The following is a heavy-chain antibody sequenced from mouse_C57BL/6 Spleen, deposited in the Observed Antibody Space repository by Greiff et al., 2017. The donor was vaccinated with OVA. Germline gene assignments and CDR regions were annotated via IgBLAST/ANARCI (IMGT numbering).Heavy chain of an antibody. CDR3: ARKDSNYLPYAMDY. CDR2: IYPGSGST. CDR1: GYTFTSYW. J-gene: IGHJ4*01. D-gene: IGHD2-5*01. V-gene: IGHV1-55*01. Sequence: QVQLQQPGAELVKPGASVKMSCKASGYTFTSYWITWVKQRPGQGLEWIGDIYPGSGSTNYNEKFKSKATLTVDTSSSTAYMQLSSLTSEYSAVYYCARKDSNYLPYAMDYWGQGTSVTVSS.